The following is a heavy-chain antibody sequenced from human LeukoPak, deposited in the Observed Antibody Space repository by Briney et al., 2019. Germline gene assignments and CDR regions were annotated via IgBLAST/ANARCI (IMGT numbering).Heavy chain of an antibody. Sequence: PGRSLRLSCAASGFTFSSYAMHWVRQAPGKGLEWVAVISYDGSNKYYADSVKGRFTISRDNAKNTLNLQMNSLRAEGTAVYYCARDLGQYYDTSDNWFDPWGQGTLVTVSS. V-gene: IGHV3-30*04. D-gene: IGHD3-22*01. CDR3: ARDLGQYYDTSDNWFDP. CDR2: ISYDGSNK. J-gene: IGHJ5*02. CDR1: GFTFSSYA.